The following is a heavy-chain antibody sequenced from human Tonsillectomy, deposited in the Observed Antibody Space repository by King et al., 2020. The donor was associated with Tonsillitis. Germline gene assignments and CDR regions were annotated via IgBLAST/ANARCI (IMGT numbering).Heavy chain of an antibody. CDR2: ISYSGST. J-gene: IGHJ4*02. CDR1: GGSISSSSYW. CDR3: ASFFREHGYSLYFDS. D-gene: IGHD5-24*01. V-gene: IGHV4-39*01. Sequence: LQLQESDPGLMKPSETLSLTCSVSGGSISSSSYWWGWIRQPPGKGLEWIGSISYSGSTFYSPSLKSRVTISLDTSKNQFSLNLSSVTAADTAVYYCASFFREHGYSLYFDSWGQGTLVTVSS.